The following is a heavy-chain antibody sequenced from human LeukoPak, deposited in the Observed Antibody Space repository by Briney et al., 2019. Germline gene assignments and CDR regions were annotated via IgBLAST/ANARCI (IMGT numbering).Heavy chain of an antibody. CDR3: ARDHLPAAAPGYYMDV. J-gene: IGHJ6*03. CDR2: IYNRGIT. Sequence: SETLSLTCTVSGGSISSHSWSWIRQLPGKGLEWSGYIYNRGITNYNTSLKSRVTMSVDTSKNQFSLMLRSVSAADTAVYYCARDHLPAAAPGYYMDVWGKGTTVTVSS. V-gene: IGHV4-59*11. CDR1: GGSISSHS. D-gene: IGHD6-13*01.